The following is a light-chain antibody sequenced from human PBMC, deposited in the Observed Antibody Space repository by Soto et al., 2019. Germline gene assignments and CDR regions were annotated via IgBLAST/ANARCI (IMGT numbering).Light chain of an antibody. J-gene: IGKJ5*01. CDR2: GAS. Sequence: EVVMTQSPATLSVSPGERATLSCMASQNIHTNLDWYQQEPGQAPTLLFYGASTRATGLPARFSRSGSGTESTPTITRLQAEDSAVYYCQQYYNWPRPFGQGTRLE. V-gene: IGKV3-15*01. CDR1: QNIHTN. CDR3: QQYYNWPRP.